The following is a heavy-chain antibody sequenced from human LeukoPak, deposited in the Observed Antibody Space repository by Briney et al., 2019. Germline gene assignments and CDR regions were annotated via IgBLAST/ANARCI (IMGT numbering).Heavy chain of an antibody. CDR3: ARGKSGSYRARDY. V-gene: IGHV3-48*01. D-gene: IGHD1-26*01. J-gene: IGHJ4*02. CDR1: GFTFSSYS. Sequence: PGGSLRLSCAASGFTFSSYSMNWVRQAPGKGLEWVSYISSSSSTIHYADSVKGRFTISRDNAKNSLYLQMNSLRAEDTAVYYCARGKSGSYRARDYWGQGTLVTVSS. CDR2: ISSSSSTI.